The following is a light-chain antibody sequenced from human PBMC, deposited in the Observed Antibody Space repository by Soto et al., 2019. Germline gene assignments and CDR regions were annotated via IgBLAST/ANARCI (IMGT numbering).Light chain of an antibody. CDR2: GAS. CDR1: QSVSSN. V-gene: IGKV3-15*01. J-gene: IGKJ1*01. CDR3: EQYNSGPR. Sequence: EIVLTQSPSPRAVGVSEIATLSCRASQSVSSNLAWYQQKPGQAPSLLMYGASTRATGIPARLSGSGSGTEFTVTISSLMSDDFAVYYCEQYNSGPRFGEGTKV.